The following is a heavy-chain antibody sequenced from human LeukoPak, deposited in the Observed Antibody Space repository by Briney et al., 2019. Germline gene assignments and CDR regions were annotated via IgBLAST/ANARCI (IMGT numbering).Heavy chain of an antibody. J-gene: IGHJ6*02. V-gene: IGHV4-39*01. D-gene: IGHD5-18*01. Sequence: SETLSLTCTVSGGSISSSSYYWGWIRQPPGKGLEWIGSIYYSGSTYYNPSLKSRVTISVDTSKNQFSLKLSSVTAADTAVYYCAIYTAIQYYYGMDVWGQGTTVTVSS. CDR3: AIYTAIQYYYGMDV. CDR2: IYYSGST. CDR1: GGSISSSSYY.